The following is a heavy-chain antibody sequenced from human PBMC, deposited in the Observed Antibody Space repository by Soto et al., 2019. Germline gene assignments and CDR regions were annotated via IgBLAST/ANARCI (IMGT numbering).Heavy chain of an antibody. CDR1: GGTFANYA. CDR3: ARDGIGIAVAGTYNGMDV. CDR2: FTPLFGTA. D-gene: IGHD6-19*01. V-gene: IGHV1-69*01. Sequence: VQLVQSGAEVRKPGSSVKVSCKASGGTFANYAISWVRQAPGQGLEWMGGFTPLFGTANYAQKFQGRVTITADESTGTDYVELTGLRSGDTAVYYCARDGIGIAVAGTYNGMDVWGQGTTVTVSS. J-gene: IGHJ6*02.